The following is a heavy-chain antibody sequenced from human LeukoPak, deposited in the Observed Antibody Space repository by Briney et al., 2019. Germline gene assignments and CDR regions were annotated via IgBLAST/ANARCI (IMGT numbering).Heavy chain of an antibody. CDR3: AKDPAVANTARRFQH. Sequence: GGSLRLSCVASGFTFSSYAMSWVRQAPGKGLKWVSGISGSGASTYYADSVKGRFTISRDNSKNTLYLQMNSLRAEDTAVYYCAKDPAVANTARRFQHWGQGTQVTVTS. V-gene: IGHV3-23*01. D-gene: IGHD6-19*01. CDR1: GFTFSSYA. J-gene: IGHJ1*01. CDR2: ISGSGAST.